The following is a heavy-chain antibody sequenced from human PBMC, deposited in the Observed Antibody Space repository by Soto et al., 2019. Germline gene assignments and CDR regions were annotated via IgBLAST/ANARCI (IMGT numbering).Heavy chain of an antibody. CDR2: ISASGDST. CDR3: AHPRGYGVLDAYDI. Sequence: GGSLRLSCAASGFTFSTYAVCWVRQAPGKGLEWVSAISASGDSTYSAHSVKDRFTISSDNSMNALYLQMSSLRIEDTAVYYCAHPRGYGVLDAYDIWGQGTMVTVSS. J-gene: IGHJ3*02. D-gene: IGHD1-1*01. CDR1: GFTFSTYA. V-gene: IGHV3-23*01.